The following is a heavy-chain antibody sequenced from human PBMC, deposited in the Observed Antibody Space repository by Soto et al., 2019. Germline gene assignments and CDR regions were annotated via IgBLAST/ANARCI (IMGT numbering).Heavy chain of an antibody. J-gene: IGHJ6*02. CDR1: VYSFTSYC. Sequence: GESLKISCKGSVYSFTSYCIGWVRQMPGKGLEWMWIIYPGDSDTRYSPSFQGQVTISADKSISTAYLKWSSLKASDTAMYYCARSAAAYPYYYGMDVWGQGTTVTVSS. D-gene: IGHD6-13*01. CDR2: IYPGDSDT. V-gene: IGHV5-51*01. CDR3: ARSAAAYPYYYGMDV.